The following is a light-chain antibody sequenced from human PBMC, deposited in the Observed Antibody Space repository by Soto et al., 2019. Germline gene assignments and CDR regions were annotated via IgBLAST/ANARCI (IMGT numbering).Light chain of an antibody. J-gene: IGKJ4*01. Sequence: DIQMTQSPSTLSASVGDRVTITCRASQSISDWLAWYQQKPGKAPRLLIYDVSSLESVVPSRFSGSGSGTEFTLTISSLQADDFATYYCQQYYTYVTFGGGTKVDIK. CDR3: QQYYTYVT. CDR2: DVS. V-gene: IGKV1-5*01. CDR1: QSISDW.